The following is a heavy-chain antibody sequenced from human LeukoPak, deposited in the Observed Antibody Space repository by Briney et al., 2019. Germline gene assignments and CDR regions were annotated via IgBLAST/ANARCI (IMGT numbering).Heavy chain of an antibody. Sequence: PGGSLRLSCAASGFTFSSYWMHWVRLAPGKGLMWVSRISGDGSVTTCADSVKGRFTISRDNAKNTLYLQMNSLTADDTAVYYCARDNNVVGGAWFEYWGQGTLVTVSS. CDR3: ARDNNVVGGAWFEY. D-gene: IGHD2-15*01. CDR2: ISGDGSVT. CDR1: GFTFSSYW. V-gene: IGHV3-74*03. J-gene: IGHJ4*02.